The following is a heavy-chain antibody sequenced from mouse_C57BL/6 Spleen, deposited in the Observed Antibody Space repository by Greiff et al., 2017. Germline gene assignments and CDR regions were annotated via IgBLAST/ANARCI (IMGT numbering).Heavy chain of an antibody. V-gene: IGHV5-4*01. Sequence: EVKLVESGGGLVKPGGSLKLSCAASGFTFSSYAMSWVRQTPEKRLEWVATISDGGSYTYYPDNVKGRFTISRDNAKNNLYLQMSHLKSEDTAMYYCAREDDTGFDYWGQGTSLTVSS. CDR1: GFTFSSYA. D-gene: IGHD1-1*01. CDR2: ISDGGSYT. CDR3: AREDDTGFDY. J-gene: IGHJ2*02.